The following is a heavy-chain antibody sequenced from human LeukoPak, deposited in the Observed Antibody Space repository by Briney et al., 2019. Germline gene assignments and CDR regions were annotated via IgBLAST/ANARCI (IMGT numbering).Heavy chain of an antibody. CDR1: EFTFRSYD. CDR3: AKDSEIAAAGSYWYFDL. V-gene: IGHV3-30*18. CDR2: ISYDGSNK. D-gene: IGHD6-13*01. Sequence: GRSLRLSCAASEFTFRSYDMHWVRQAPGKGLQWVAVISYDGSNKYHTDSVKGRFTISRDNSKNTLYLQMNSLRAEDTAVYYCAKDSEIAAAGSYWYFDLWGRGTLVTVSS. J-gene: IGHJ2*01.